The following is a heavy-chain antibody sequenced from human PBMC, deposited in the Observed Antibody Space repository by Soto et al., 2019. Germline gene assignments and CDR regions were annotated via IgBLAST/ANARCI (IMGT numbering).Heavy chain of an antibody. CDR1: GYTFTSYD. CDR3: ARGRQQLVLGWFDP. J-gene: IGHJ5*02. D-gene: IGHD6-13*01. V-gene: IGHV1-8*01. CDR2: MNPNSGST. Sequence: ASVKVSCKASGYTFTSYDINWVRQATGQGLEWMGWMNPNSGSTGYAQKFQGRVTMTRNTSISTAYMELSSLRSEDTAVYYCARGRQQLVLGWFDPWGQGTLVTVSS.